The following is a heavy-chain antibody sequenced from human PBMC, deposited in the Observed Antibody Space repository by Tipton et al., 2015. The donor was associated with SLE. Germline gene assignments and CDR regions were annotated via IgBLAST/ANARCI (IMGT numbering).Heavy chain of an antibody. D-gene: IGHD3-10*01. J-gene: IGHJ3*01. Sequence: SLRLSCAASGFTFSSYAMSWVRQAPGQGLEWVSAISGSGGRTYYADSVQGRFTISRDTSKNTLSLQMNSLRAEDTAVYYCAKTGGSQGHAFDVWGQGTMVTVSS. CDR3: AKTGGSQGHAFDV. CDR2: ISGSGGRT. CDR1: GFTFSSYA. V-gene: IGHV3-23*01.